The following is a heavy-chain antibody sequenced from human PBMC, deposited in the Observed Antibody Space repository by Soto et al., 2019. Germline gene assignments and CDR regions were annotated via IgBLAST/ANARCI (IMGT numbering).Heavy chain of an antibody. CDR2: IYYSGST. CDR1: GGSISSGDYY. D-gene: IGHD2-15*01. V-gene: IGHV4-30-4*01. J-gene: IGHJ3*02. CDR3: ERGLGSGPFDI. Sequence: SETLSLTCTVSGGSISSGDYYWSWIRQPPGKGLEWIGYIYYSGSTYYNPSLKSRVTISVDTSKNQFSLKLGSVTAADTAMYYCERGLGSGPFDIWGQGTMGTVS.